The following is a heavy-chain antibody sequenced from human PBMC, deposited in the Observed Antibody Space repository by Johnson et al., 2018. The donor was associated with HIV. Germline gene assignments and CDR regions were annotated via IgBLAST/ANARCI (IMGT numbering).Heavy chain of an antibody. V-gene: IGHV3-66*01. CDR1: GFSVSSDY. Sequence: VQLVESGGGLVQPGGSLRLSCVASGFSVSSDYMTWVRQAPGKGLAWVSSISRGGRTYYADTVKGRVSISRDNAKNSLYLQMNSLRAEDTALYYCARGRGGDPIAFDIWGQGTMVTVSS. CDR2: ISRGGRT. D-gene: IGHD3-16*01. CDR3: ARGRGGDPIAFDI. J-gene: IGHJ3*02.